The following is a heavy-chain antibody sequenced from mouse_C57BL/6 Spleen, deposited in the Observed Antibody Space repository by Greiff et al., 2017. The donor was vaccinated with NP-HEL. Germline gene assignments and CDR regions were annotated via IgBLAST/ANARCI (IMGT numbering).Heavy chain of an antibody. CDR2: ISSGSSTI. V-gene: IGHV5-17*01. CDR3: ARTRYGSRYFDV. D-gene: IGHD1-1*01. Sequence: EVHLVESGGGLVKPGGSLKLSCAASGFTFSDYGMHWVRQAPEKGLEWVAYISSGSSTIYYADTVKGRFTISRDNAKNTLFLQMTSLRSEDTAMYYCARTRYGSRYFDVWGTGTTVTVSS. J-gene: IGHJ1*03. CDR1: GFTFSDYG.